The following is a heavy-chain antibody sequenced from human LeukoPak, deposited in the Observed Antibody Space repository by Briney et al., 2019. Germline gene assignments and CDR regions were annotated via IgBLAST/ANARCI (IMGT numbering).Heavy chain of an antibody. CDR1: GGTFISYA. J-gene: IGHJ5*02. CDR2: IIPIFGTA. Sequence: SVKVSCKASGGTFISYAISWVRQAPGQGLDWMGGIIPIFGTANYAQKLQGRVTITADESTSTAYMELSSLRSEDTAVYHCARDPYDFWSGYLNWFDPWGQGTLVTVSS. D-gene: IGHD3-3*01. V-gene: IGHV1-69*01. CDR3: ARDPYDFWSGYLNWFDP.